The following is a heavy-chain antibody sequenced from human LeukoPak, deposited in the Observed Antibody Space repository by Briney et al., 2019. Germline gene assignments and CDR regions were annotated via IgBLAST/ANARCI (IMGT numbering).Heavy chain of an antibody. CDR1: GFTFSSYA. J-gene: IGHJ4*02. CDR2: ISGSGGTT. V-gene: IGHV3-23*01. D-gene: IGHD2-15*01. Sequence: GGSLRLSCAASGFTFSSYAMSWVRQAPGKGLEWVSAISGSGGTTYYADSVKGRFTISRDNSKNTLYLQMNSLRAEDMAVYYCAKRVVATFDYWGQGTLVTVSS. CDR3: AKRVVATFDY.